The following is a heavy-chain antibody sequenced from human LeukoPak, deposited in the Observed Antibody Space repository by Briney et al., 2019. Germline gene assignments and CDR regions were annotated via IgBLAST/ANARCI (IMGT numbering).Heavy chain of an antibody. CDR2: INPSGGST. J-gene: IGHJ6*02. D-gene: IGHD2-2*03. V-gene: IGHV1-46*01. CDR1: GYTFTSYY. Sequence: ASVKVSCKASGYTFTSYYMHWVRQAPGQGLEWMGIINPSGGSTSYAQKFQGRVTMTRDTSTSTVYMELSSLRSEDTAVYYCAREGLDIVVVPAATTYGMDVWGQGTMVTVSS. CDR3: AREGLDIVVVPAATTYGMDV.